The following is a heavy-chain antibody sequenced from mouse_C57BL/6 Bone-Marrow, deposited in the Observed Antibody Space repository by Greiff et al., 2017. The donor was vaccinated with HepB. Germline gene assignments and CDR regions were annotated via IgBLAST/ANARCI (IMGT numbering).Heavy chain of an antibody. CDR1: GYSITSGYY. CDR3: ARPWYFDV. J-gene: IGHJ1*03. V-gene: IGHV3-6*01. Sequence: DSGPGLVKPSQSLSLTCSVTGYSITSGYYWNWIRQFPGNKLEWMGYISYDGSNNYNPSLKNRISITRDTSKNQFFLKLNSVTTEDTATYYCARPWYFDVWGTGTTVTVSS. CDR2: ISYDGSN.